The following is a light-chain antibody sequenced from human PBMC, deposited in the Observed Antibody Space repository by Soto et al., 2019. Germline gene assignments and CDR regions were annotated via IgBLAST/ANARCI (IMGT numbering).Light chain of an antibody. Sequence: QTVVTQEPSFSVSPGGTVTLTCGLSSGSVSTSHFSNWYQQTPGQPPRTLIYGTKTRSSGVPDRFSGSILGIRAALTITGARADDESDYYCVLYVGSGIWVFGGGTQLTVL. V-gene: IGLV8-61*01. J-gene: IGLJ3*02. CDR2: GTK. CDR3: VLYVGSGIWV. CDR1: SGSVSTSHF.